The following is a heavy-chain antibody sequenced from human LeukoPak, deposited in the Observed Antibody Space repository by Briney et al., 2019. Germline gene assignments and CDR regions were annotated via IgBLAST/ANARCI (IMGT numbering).Heavy chain of an antibody. V-gene: IGHV1-2*02. CDR3: ARDGYRNELDY. Sequence: ASVKVSCKTSGYSFIAYYIHWVRQAPGQGLEWMGWINPKTGDTRYAQKLRGRVTMTRDTSVSTVYMDLSGLRSDDMAVYFCARDGYRNELDYWGRGTLVTVSS. D-gene: IGHD5-24*01. CDR2: INPKTGDT. CDR1: GYSFIAYY. J-gene: IGHJ4*02.